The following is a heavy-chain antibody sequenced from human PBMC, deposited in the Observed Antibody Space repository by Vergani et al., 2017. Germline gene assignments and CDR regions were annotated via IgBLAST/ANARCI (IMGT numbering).Heavy chain of an antibody. V-gene: IGHV3-30*02. D-gene: IGHD5-24*01. CDR2: IRYDGSNP. CDR3: AKKRGSLYYYGVDV. CDR1: GYTFGHFD. Sequence: QEQLLQSGGGVVQPGGSLRLSCIGSGYTFGHFDMHWVRQAPGKGLAWVAFIRYDGSNPQYIDSVKGRFTISRDNSKGTLFLPMNGLRPEDTGTYFCAKKRGSLYYYGVDVWGQGTTITVSS. J-gene: IGHJ6*02.